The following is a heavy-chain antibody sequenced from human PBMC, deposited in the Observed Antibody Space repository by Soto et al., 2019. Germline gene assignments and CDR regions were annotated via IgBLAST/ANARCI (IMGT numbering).Heavy chain of an antibody. CDR1: GFSLTTTRMG. CDR3: AHAGDFDLLSFDR. J-gene: IGHJ4*02. D-gene: IGHD2-15*01. Sequence: QITLKESGPPLVTPAQTLTLTCAFSGFSLTTTRMGVAWIRQPPGTALEWLALIYWDDDKRYSPSLKNRLTVSKDTSTNRVVLTITNISPDDTGTYFCAHAGDFDLLSFDRWGPGTLVTVSS. V-gene: IGHV2-5*02. CDR2: IYWDDDK.